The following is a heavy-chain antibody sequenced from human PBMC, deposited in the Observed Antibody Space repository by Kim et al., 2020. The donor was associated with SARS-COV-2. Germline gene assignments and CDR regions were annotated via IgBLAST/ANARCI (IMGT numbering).Heavy chain of an antibody. CDR1: GFTFSSYA. Sequence: GGSLRLSCAASGFTFSSYAMHWVRQAPGKGLEWVAVISYDGSNKYYADSVKGRFTISRDNSKNTLYLQMNSLRAEDTAVYYCASDAVFDYWGQGTLVTVSS. CDR2: ISYDGSNK. V-gene: IGHV3-30*04. J-gene: IGHJ4*02. CDR3: ASDAVFDY.